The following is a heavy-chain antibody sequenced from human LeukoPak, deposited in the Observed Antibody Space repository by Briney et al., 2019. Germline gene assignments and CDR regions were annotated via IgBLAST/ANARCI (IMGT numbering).Heavy chain of an antibody. Sequence: SETLSLTCTVSGGSISSSSYYWGWIRQPPGKGLEWIGEINHSGSTNYNPSLKSRVTISVDTSKNQFSLKLSSVTAADTAVYYCARGKATYDFWSGYYRQPYYMDVWGKGTTVTVSS. D-gene: IGHD3-3*01. V-gene: IGHV4-39*07. CDR3: ARGKATYDFWSGYYRQPYYMDV. J-gene: IGHJ6*03. CDR1: GGSISSSSYY. CDR2: INHSGST.